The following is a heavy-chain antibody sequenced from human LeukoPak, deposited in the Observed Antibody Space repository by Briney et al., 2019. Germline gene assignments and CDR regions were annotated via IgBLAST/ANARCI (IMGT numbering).Heavy chain of an antibody. Sequence: PGGSLRLSCAASGFTFSSYAMSWVRQAPGKGLEWVSAISGSGGSTYYADSVKGRFTISRDNSKNTLYLQMNSLRAEDTAVYYCARDQKRLVGRGLHYYMDVWGKGTTVTISS. D-gene: IGHD2-2*01. CDR1: GFTFSSYA. V-gene: IGHV3-23*01. CDR3: ARDQKRLVGRGLHYYMDV. J-gene: IGHJ6*03. CDR2: ISGSGGST.